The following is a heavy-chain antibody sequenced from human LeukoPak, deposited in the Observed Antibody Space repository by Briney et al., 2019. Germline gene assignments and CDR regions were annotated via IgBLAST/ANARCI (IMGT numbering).Heavy chain of an antibody. CDR2: IYYSGST. D-gene: IGHD2-15*01. Sequence: SETLSLTCTVSGSSISSNSYYWAWIRQPPGKGLEWIGSIYYSGSTYYNPTHQSRVTISVDTSKNQFSLKLSSVTAADTAVYFCARDSSFGATHYWGQGTLVTVSS. J-gene: IGHJ4*02. V-gene: IGHV4-39*07. CDR1: GSSISSNSYY. CDR3: ARDSSFGATHY.